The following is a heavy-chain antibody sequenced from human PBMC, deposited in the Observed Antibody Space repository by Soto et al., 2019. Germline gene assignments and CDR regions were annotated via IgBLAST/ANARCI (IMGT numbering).Heavy chain of an antibody. CDR2: ISYDGSNK. V-gene: IGHV3-30*18. CDR3: AKDWWDIVVVVAATRSYGMHV. D-gene: IGHD2-15*01. CDR1: GFTFSSYG. J-gene: IGHJ6*02. Sequence: QVQLVESGGGVVQPGRSLRLSCAASGFTFSSYGMHWVRQAPGKGLEWVAVISYDGSNKYYADSLKGRFTISRDNSKNTLYLQMNSLRAEDTAVYYCAKDWWDIVVVVAATRSYGMHVWGQGTTVTVSS.